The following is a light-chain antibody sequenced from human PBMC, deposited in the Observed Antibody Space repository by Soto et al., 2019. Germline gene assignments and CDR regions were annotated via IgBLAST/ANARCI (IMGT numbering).Light chain of an antibody. CDR1: QSICSY. V-gene: IGKV1-39*01. CDR3: QQSYSTPIT. CDR2: GAS. J-gene: IGKJ5*01. Sequence: DIQMTQSPSSLSASVGDRVTITCRASQSICSYLNWYQKKPGKAPELLIYGASGLQGGVPSRFSGSGSGTDFTLTISSLQPEDFATYYCQQSYSTPITFGQGTRLEIK.